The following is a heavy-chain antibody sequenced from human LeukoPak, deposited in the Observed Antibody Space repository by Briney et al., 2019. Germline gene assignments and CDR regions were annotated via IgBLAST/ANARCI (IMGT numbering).Heavy chain of an antibody. V-gene: IGHV4-39*01. CDR3: ARQNWAFHY. CDR2: IYYSGST. CDR1: GGSISSSSYY. Sequence: SETLSLTCTVSGGSISSSSYYWGWIRQPPGKGLEWIGSIYYSGSTYYNPSLKSRVTISVDTSKNQFSLKLSSVTAADTAVYYCARQNWAFHYWGQGTLVTVSS. D-gene: IGHD7-27*01. J-gene: IGHJ4*02.